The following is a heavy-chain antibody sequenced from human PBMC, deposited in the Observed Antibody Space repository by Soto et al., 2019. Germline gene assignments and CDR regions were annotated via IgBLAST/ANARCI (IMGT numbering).Heavy chain of an antibody. Sequence: SETLSLTCPVSGGSISSSSYYWGWIRQPPGKGLEWIGSIYYSGSTYYNPSLKSRVTISVDTSKNQFSLKLSSVTAADTAAYYCARCLPGGFYDILTGYWWRGPYGMDVWGQGTTVT. J-gene: IGHJ6*02. CDR1: GGSISSSSYY. V-gene: IGHV4-39*01. CDR3: ARCLPGGFYDILTGYWWRGPYGMDV. D-gene: IGHD3-9*01. CDR2: IYYSGST.